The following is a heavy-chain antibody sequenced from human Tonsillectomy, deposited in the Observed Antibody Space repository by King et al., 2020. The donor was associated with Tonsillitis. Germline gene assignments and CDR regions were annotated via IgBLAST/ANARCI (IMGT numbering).Heavy chain of an antibody. V-gene: IGHV4-30-2*01. CDR1: GGSISSGTYS. J-gene: IGHJ5*01. D-gene: IGHD3-9*01. CDR3: ARDANDFDWLLNPWFDP. CDR2: MFYSGSA. Sequence: QLQESGSRLVMPSQTLSLTCTVSGGSISSGTYSWSWIRQPPGKGLEWIGYMFYSGSAYYNPSFKSRVTLSVDRSKNQFSLKLKSVTAADTAMYYCARDANDFDWLLNPWFDPWGQGTLVTVSS.